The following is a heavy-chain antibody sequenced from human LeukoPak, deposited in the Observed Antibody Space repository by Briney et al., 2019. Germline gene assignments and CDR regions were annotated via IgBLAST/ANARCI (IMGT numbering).Heavy chain of an antibody. D-gene: IGHD2-2*02. CDR3: ARQKYTAAWYFDY. Sequence: SETLSLTCNVSGASIGSSSYFWGWIRQAPGTGLEYIGTIYYTGSTDYNPSLKSRVTISLDTSENQFSLWLSSVTAADTAAYYCARQKYTAAWYFDYWGQGTQVTVSS. CDR1: GASIGSSSYF. V-gene: IGHV4-39*01. J-gene: IGHJ4*02. CDR2: IYYTGST.